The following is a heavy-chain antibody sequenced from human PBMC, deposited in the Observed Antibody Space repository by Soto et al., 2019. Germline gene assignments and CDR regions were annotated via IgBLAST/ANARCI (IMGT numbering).Heavy chain of an antibody. J-gene: IGHJ5*02. Sequence: GGSLRLSCAASGFTFSNYAMSWVRQAPGKGLEWVSVISGSADITYYADSIKGRFRISRDNTKNTLYLQMNSLRAEDTAVYYCAREYCSSTSCLNWFDPWGQGT. CDR2: ISGSADIT. CDR3: AREYCSSTSCLNWFDP. CDR1: GFTFSNYA. V-gene: IGHV3-23*01. D-gene: IGHD2-2*01.